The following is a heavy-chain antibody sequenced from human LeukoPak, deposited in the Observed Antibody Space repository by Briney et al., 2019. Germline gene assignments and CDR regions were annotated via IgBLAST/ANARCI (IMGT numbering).Heavy chain of an antibody. CDR3: ARGRSSWGVLSSRYYYGMDV. CDR2: MNPDSGNT. D-gene: IGHD6-13*01. V-gene: IGHV1-8*01. J-gene: IGHJ6*02. Sequence: ASVKVSCKASGYTFTSYDINWVRQATGQGLEWMGWMNPDSGNTAYAQKFQGRVTMTGNTSIRTTYMELSSLRSEDTAVYYCARGRSSWGVLSSRYYYGMDVWGQGTTVTVSS. CDR1: GYTFTSYD.